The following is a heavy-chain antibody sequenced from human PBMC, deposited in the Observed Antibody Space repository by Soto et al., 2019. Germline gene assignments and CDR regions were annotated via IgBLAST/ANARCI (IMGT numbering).Heavy chain of an antibody. CDR2: IIPSLGIA. V-gene: IGHV1-69*02. J-gene: IGHJ4*02. D-gene: IGHD3-3*01. CDR1: GGTFSSYT. Sequence: QVQLVQSGAEVKKPGSSVKVSCKASGGTFSSYTISWVRQAPGQGLEWMGRIIPSLGIANYAQKFQGRVTITADKSTSTAYMELSSLRSEDTAVYYCALTYYDFWSGSFRDRKNDYWGQGTLVTVSS. CDR3: ALTYYDFWSGSFRDRKNDY.